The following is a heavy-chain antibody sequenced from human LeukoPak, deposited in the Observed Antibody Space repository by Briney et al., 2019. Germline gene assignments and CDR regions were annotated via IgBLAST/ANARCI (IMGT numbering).Heavy chain of an antibody. CDR1: GGSISSYY. Sequence: PSETLSLTCTVSGGSISSYYWSWIRQPPGKRLEWIGYIYYSGSTNYNPSLKSRVTISVDTSKNQLSLKLSSVTAADTAVYYCARDRGDSTPFDYWGQGTLVTVSS. D-gene: IGHD4-17*01. V-gene: IGHV4-59*01. CDR2: IYYSGST. CDR3: ARDRGDSTPFDY. J-gene: IGHJ4*02.